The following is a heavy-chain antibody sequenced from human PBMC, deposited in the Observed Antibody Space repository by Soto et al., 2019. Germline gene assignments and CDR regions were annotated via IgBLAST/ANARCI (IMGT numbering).Heavy chain of an antibody. D-gene: IGHD4-4*01. CDR2: FDPEDGET. CDR1: GYTLTELS. V-gene: IGHV1-24*01. J-gene: IGHJ5*02. CDR3: ATDPAMTTVTTGWFDP. Sequence: ASVKVSCKVSGYTLTELSMHWVRQAPGKGLEWMGGFDPEDGETIYAQKFQGRVTMTEDTSTDTAYMELSSLRSEDTAVYYCATDPAMTTVTTGWFDPWGQGTLVTVSS.